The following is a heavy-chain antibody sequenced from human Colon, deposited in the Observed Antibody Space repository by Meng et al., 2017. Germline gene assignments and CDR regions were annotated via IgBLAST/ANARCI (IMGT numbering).Heavy chain of an antibody. J-gene: IGHJ4*02. CDR2: MSYSGST. D-gene: IGHD5-12*01. CDR3: ARAVATAVVEARGFFHY. V-gene: IGHV4-39*07. CDR1: GGSISSSSTY. Sequence: SETLSLTCTVSGGSISSSSTYWGWIRQPPGKGLEWIGTMSYSGSTLYNASLKSRVTMSVDTSKNQFSLKLTSMTAADTAVYYCARAVATAVVEARGFFHYWGQGPLVTVSS.